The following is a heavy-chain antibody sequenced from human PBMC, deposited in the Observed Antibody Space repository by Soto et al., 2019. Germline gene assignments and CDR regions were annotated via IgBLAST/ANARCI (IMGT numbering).Heavy chain of an antibody. D-gene: IGHD3-10*01. Sequence: EVQLVESGGGLVQPGGSLRLSCAASGFTVSSNSMSWVRQAPGKGLEWVSVIYSGGSTYYADSVKGRFTISRDNSKNTLYLQMNSLRAEDTAVYYCARDSDYYGSGSIGLFDWGQGTLVTVSS. CDR3: ARDSDYYGSGSIGLFD. J-gene: IGHJ4*02. CDR2: IYSGGST. V-gene: IGHV3-66*01. CDR1: GFTVSSNS.